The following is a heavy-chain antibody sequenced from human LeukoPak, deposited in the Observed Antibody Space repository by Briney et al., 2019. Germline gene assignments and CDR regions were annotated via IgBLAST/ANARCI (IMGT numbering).Heavy chain of an antibody. V-gene: IGHV1-8*02. Sequence: ASVKVSCKTSGYIFSNYDINWVRQATGQGLEWMGWMNPNSGNTGYAQKFQGRVTMTRNTSISTAYMELSSLRSEDTAVYYCARRNYGSPRWFDPWGQGTLVTVSS. CDR1: GYIFSNYD. CDR3: ARRNYGSPRWFDP. CDR2: MNPNSGNT. D-gene: IGHD3-10*01. J-gene: IGHJ5*02.